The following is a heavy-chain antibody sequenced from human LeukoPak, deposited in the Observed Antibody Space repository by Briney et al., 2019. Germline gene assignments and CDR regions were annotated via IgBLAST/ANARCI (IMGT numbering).Heavy chain of an antibody. Sequence: PGGSLRLSCSASGFTFSIYAMHWVRQAPGKGLEYVSSITSNGDTTYYADSVKGRFTISRDNSKNTLYLQMNSLRAEDTAVYYCAKTSGYRRFDPWGQGTLVTVSS. J-gene: IGHJ5*02. V-gene: IGHV3-64*04. D-gene: IGHD5-12*01. CDR2: ITSNGDTT. CDR3: AKTSGYRRFDP. CDR1: GFTFSIYA.